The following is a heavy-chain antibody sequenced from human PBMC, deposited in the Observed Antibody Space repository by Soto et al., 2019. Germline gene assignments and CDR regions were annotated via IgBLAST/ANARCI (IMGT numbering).Heavy chain of an antibody. V-gene: IGHV4-31*03. CDR2: IYYSGST. CDR3: ARDGGSSGWYASFDY. CDR1: GGSISSGGYY. J-gene: IGHJ4*02. Sequence: QVQLQESGPGLVKPSQTLSLTCTVSGGSISSGGYYWSWIRQHPGKGLEWIGYIYYSGSTYYNPSLKTRVTISVDTSKNQFSLKLSSVTAADTAVYYCARDGGSSGWYASFDYWGQGTLVTVSS. D-gene: IGHD6-19*01.